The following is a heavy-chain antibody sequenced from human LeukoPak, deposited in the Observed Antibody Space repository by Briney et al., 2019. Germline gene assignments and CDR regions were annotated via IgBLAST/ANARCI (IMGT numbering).Heavy chain of an antibody. V-gene: IGHV3-30*07. Sequence: PGGSLRFSCAASGLTFSSYAMHWVRQAPGKGLEWVAVISYDGSNKYYADSVKGRFTISRDNSKNTFHLQMDSLRAEDTALYFCARRDISGWFSLDSWGQGTLVTVSS. CDR1: GLTFSSYA. CDR3: ARRDISGWFSLDS. J-gene: IGHJ4*02. D-gene: IGHD6-19*01. CDR2: ISYDGSNK.